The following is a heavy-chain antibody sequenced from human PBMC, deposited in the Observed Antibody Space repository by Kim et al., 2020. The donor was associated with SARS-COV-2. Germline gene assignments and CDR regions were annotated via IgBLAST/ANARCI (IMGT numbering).Heavy chain of an antibody. Sequence: SQTLSLTCAISGDSVSSNSAAWNWIRQSPSRGLEWLGRTYYRSKWYNDYAVSVKSRITINPDTSKNQFSLQLNSVTPEDTAVYYCARRAGLVGYSSSWPQYYFDYWGQGTLVTVSS. D-gene: IGHD6-13*01. V-gene: IGHV6-1*01. CDR3: ARRAGLVGYSSSWPQYYFDY. J-gene: IGHJ4*02. CDR2: TYYRSKWYN. CDR1: GDSVSSNSAA.